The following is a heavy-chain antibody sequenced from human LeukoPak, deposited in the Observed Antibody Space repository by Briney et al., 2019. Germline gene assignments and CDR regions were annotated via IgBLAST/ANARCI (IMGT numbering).Heavy chain of an antibody. CDR1: GGSISSGDYY. Sequence: SETLSLTCTVSGGSISSGDYYWSWIRQPPGKGLEWIGYIYYSGSTYYNPSLKSRVTISVDTSKNQFSLKLSSVTAADTAVYYCARDLLNEGNHLDYWGQGTLVIVSS. J-gene: IGHJ4*02. V-gene: IGHV4-30-4*01. D-gene: IGHD4-23*01. CDR2: IYYSGST. CDR3: ARDLLNEGNHLDY.